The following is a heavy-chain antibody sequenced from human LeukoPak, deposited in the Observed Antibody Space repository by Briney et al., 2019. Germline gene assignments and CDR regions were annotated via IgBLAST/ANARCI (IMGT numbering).Heavy chain of an antibody. CDR1: GFTFDDYA. CDR3: AKSPRGWELLSAKYFQH. D-gene: IGHD1-26*01. Sequence: GGSLRLSCAASGFTFDDYAMHWVRQAPGKGLEWVSGISWNSGSIGYADSVKGRFTISRDNAKNSLYLQMNSLRAEDTALYYCAKSPRGWELLSAKYFQHWGQGTLVTVSS. J-gene: IGHJ1*01. CDR2: ISWNSGSI. V-gene: IGHV3-9*01.